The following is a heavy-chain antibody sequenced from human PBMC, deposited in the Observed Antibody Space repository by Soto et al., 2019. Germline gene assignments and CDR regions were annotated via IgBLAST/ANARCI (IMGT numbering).Heavy chain of an antibody. J-gene: IGHJ4*02. Sequence: DVQLVESGGGSVQPGGSLRLSCEASGFTFSSYWIHWVRQAPGKGLEWVSRIKGDEITTNYADSVKGRFTTDRDNAKNTVYLQGNSLTGEDTAVYYCVRGALGAYYVDSWGQGTLVIVSS. V-gene: IGHV3-74*01. D-gene: IGHD3-16*01. CDR1: GFTFSSYW. CDR3: VRGALGAYYVDS. CDR2: IKGDEITT.